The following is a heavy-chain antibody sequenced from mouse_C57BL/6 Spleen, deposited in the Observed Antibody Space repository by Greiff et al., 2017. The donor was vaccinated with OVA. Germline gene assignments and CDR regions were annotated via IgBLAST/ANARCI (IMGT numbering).Heavy chain of an antibody. D-gene: IGHD1-1*01. V-gene: IGHV1-50*01. CDR1: GYTFTSYW. J-gene: IGHJ1*03. CDR3: ARCTYYGSSDRLGYFDV. CDR2: IDPSDSYT. Sequence: QVQLQQPGAELVKPGASVKLSCKASGYTFTSYWMQWVKQRPGQGLEWIGEIDPSDSYTNYNQKFKGKATLTVDTSSSTAYMQLSSLTSEDSAVYSCARCTYYGSSDRLGYFDVWGTGTTVTVSS.